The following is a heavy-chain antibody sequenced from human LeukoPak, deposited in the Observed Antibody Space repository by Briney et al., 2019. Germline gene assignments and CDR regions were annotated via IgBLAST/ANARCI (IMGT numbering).Heavy chain of an antibody. CDR3: ARDFDGPRASDY. J-gene: IGHJ4*02. Sequence: GESLRLSCAASGFTFSYFWMHWFRQTPGKGLVWVSCTNTDGSYSSYADSVKGRFTISRDNVRNTLYLQMSSLRAEDSAVYYCARDFDGPRASDYWGQGISVTVSS. CDR2: TNTDGSYS. CDR1: GFTFSYFW. D-gene: IGHD4-17*01. V-gene: IGHV3-74*01.